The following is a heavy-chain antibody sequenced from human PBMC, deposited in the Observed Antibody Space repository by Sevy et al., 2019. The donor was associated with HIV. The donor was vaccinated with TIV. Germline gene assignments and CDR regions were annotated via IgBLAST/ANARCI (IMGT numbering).Heavy chain of an antibody. CDR2: FDPEDGET. J-gene: IGHJ4*02. CDR1: GYTLTELS. Sequence: ASVKVSCKVSGYTLTELSMHWVRQAPGKGLEWMGSFDPEDGETIYAQKFQGRVTMTEDTSADIAYMELSGLSSEDTAVYFCATTKDYYDSSGCPFDYWGQGTLVTVSS. V-gene: IGHV1-24*01. D-gene: IGHD3-22*01. CDR3: ATTKDYYDSSGCPFDY.